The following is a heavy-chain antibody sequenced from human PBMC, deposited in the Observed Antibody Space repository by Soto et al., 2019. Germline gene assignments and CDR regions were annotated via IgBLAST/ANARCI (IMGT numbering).Heavy chain of an antibody. D-gene: IGHD6-13*01. V-gene: IGHV4-4*02. CDR3: AVPGAGDFDY. CDR1: GGSISSTDW. Sequence: QVQLQESGPGLVKPSWNLSLTVAVSGGSISSTDWCTWVRPPPGKGLEWIGAIYHSGTTNYNPSLKSRVTRSLDKSKNQFSLTLRSVTAADTAVYYCAVPGAGDFDYWGQGALVTVSS. CDR2: IYHSGTT. J-gene: IGHJ4*02.